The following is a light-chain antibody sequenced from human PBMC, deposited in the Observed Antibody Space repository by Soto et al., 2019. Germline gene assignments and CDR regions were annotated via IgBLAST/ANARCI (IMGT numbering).Light chain of an antibody. CDR3: GADHGSGSNFVYV. J-gene: IGLJ1*01. CDR2: VGTGGIVG. CDR1: SGYSNYK. Sequence: QLVLTQSPSASASLGASVKLTCTLSSGYSNYKVDWYQQRPGKGPRFVMRVGTGGIVGSKGDGIPDRFSVLGSGLNRYLTIKNIQEEDESDYHCGADHGSGSNFVYVFGTGTKLTVL. V-gene: IGLV9-49*01.